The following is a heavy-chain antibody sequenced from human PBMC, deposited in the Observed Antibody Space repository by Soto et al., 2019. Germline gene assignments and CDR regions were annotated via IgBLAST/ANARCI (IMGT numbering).Heavy chain of an antibody. CDR1: GGSISCGGYY. CDR2: IYYSGST. V-gene: IGHV4-31*03. Sequence: PSETLSLTCTVSGGSISCGGYYWSWIRQHPGKGLEWIGYIYYSGSTYYSPSLKSRVTISVDTSKNQFSLKLSSVTAADTAVYYCARHLHPTTGYCPSTSCYHFDYWGQGTLVTVS. J-gene: IGHJ4*02. CDR3: ARHLHPTTGYCPSTSCYHFDY. D-gene: IGHD2-2*01.